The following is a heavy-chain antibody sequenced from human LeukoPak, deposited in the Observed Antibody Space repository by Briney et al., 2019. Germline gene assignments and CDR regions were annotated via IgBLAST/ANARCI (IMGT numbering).Heavy chain of an antibody. Sequence: GASVKVSCKASGFTFTSSAMQWVRQARGQRLEWMGWIVIGSGNTNYAQKFQERVTITRDMSTSTAYMELSSLRSEDTAVYYCARDLDRSGYYYGMDVWGQGTTVTVSS. V-gene: IGHV1-58*02. J-gene: IGHJ6*02. CDR2: IVIGSGNT. CDR1: GFTFTSSA. D-gene: IGHD3-10*01. CDR3: ARDLDRSGYYYGMDV.